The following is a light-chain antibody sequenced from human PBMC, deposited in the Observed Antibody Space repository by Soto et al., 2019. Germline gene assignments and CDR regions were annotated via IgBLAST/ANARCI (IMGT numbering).Light chain of an antibody. CDR3: HQYNSF. CDR2: DAS. V-gene: IGKV1-5*01. J-gene: IGKJ2*01. CDR1: ESIATW. Sequence: DVHMTQSNSTLSASVGDRVTITCRASESIATWLAWYQQKPGKAPKLLIYDASRLESGVPSRFSGGGSGREFTLTISGLQPDDFATYYCHQYNSFFGQGSNVDIK.